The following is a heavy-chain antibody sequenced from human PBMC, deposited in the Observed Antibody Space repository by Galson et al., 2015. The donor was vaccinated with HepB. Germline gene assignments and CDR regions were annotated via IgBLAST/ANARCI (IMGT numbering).Heavy chain of an antibody. Sequence: SLRLSCAASGFTFSSYAMSWVRQAPGKGLEWVSAISGSGGSTYYADSVKGRFTISRDNSKNTLYLQMNSLRAEDTAVYYCAKEATRTPGIAAAGTTSDYWGQGTLVTVSS. CDR3: AKEATRTPGIAAAGTTSDY. CDR1: GFTFSSYA. J-gene: IGHJ4*02. D-gene: IGHD6-13*01. CDR2: ISGSGGST. V-gene: IGHV3-23*01.